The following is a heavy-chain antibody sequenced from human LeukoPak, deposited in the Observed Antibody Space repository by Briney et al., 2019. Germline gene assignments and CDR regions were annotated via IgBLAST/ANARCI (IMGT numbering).Heavy chain of an antibody. CDR1: GFTFSTYA. Sequence: GGSLRLSCAASGFTFSTYAMTWVRQAPGRGLEWVSTIRGSGGSTYYADSVKGRFTISRDISKITVDLQMNNLRAEDTAVYYCARYCSGGNCYSGLVYGGQGTLVAVSS. CDR2: IRGSGGST. V-gene: IGHV3-23*01. D-gene: IGHD2-15*01. J-gene: IGHJ4*02. CDR3: ARYCSGGNCYSGLVY.